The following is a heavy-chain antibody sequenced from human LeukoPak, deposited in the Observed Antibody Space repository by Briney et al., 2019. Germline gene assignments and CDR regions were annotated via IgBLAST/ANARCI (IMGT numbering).Heavy chain of an antibody. J-gene: IGHJ6*02. V-gene: IGHV4-59*03. Sequence: PSETLSLTCTVSGGSISNYYWSWIRQPPGTGLEWIGYIENRGSSDSNPSLKRRVTISVDTSKKQLSLTLSSVTAADTAVYYCARSGHASARSAYVYYGLDVWGQGTTVTVSS. CDR1: GGSISNYY. CDR3: ARSGHASARSAYVYYGLDV. D-gene: IGHD6-6*01. CDR2: IENRGSS.